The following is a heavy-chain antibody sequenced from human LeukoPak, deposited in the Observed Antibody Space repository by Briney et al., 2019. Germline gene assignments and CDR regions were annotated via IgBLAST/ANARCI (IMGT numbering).Heavy chain of an antibody. J-gene: IGHJ5*02. Sequence: GGSLRLSCAASGFTFSSDWMSWVCQALGKGLEWVANIKQDGSEKYYVDSVKGRFTISRDNAKNSLYLQMNSLRAEDTAVYYCARGYSYPFPWGQGTLVTVSS. V-gene: IGHV3-7*03. CDR1: GFTFSSDW. D-gene: IGHD5-18*01. CDR2: IKQDGSEK. CDR3: ARGYSYPFP.